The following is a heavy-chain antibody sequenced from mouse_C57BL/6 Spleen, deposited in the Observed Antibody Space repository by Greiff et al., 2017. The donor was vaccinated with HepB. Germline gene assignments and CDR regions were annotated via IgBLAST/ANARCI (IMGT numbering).Heavy chain of an antibody. J-gene: IGHJ3*01. V-gene: IGHV1-9*01. Sequence: QVQLQQSGAELMKPGASVKLSCKATGYTFTGYWIEWVKQRPGHGLEWIGEILPGSGSTNYNEKFKGTATFTAETSSNTAYMQHSSLTTEDSAIDYCARGILDDYDGAGIDYWGQGTLVTVSA. CDR1: GYTFTGYW. CDR2: ILPGSGST. CDR3: ARGILDDYDGAGIDY. D-gene: IGHD2-4*01.